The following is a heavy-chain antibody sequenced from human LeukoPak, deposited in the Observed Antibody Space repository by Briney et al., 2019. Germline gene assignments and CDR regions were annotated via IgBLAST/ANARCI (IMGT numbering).Heavy chain of an antibody. J-gene: IGHJ4*02. CDR3: ARGDSSGYYYE. V-gene: IGHV3-72*01. CDR1: GFTFSDHY. CDR2: TRNKANSYTT. Sequence: AGGSLRLSCAASGFTFSDHYMDWVRQAPGKGLEWVGRTRNKANSYTTEYAASVKGRFTISRDDSKNSLYLQMNSLKTEDTAVYYCARGDSSGYYYEWGQGTLVTVSS. D-gene: IGHD3-22*01.